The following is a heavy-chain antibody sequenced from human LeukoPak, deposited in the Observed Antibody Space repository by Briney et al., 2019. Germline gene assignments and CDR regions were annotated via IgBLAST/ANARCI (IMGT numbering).Heavy chain of an antibody. CDR1: GFTFSSYS. CDR3: ARDYYDSSGYRSWDY. J-gene: IGHJ4*02. CDR2: ISSSSSYI. D-gene: IGHD3-22*01. Sequence: PGGSLRLSCAASGFTFSSYSMNWVRQAPGKRLEWVSSISSSSSYIYYADSVKGRYTNSRDNAKNSLYLQMNSLSAEDTAVYYCARDYYDSSGYRSWDYWGQGTLVTVSS. V-gene: IGHV3-21*01.